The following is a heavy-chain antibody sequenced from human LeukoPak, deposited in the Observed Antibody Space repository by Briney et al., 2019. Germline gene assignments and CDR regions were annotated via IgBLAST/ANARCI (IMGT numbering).Heavy chain of an antibody. CDR1: GYTFTGYY. CDR3: ARDGDIAALSVPDY. V-gene: IGHV1-2*02. Sequence: ASVKVSCKASGYTFTGYYIHWLRQAPGQGLEGMGWINPNSGGTNYAQKFQGRVTMTRDTSISTAYMELSRLRSDDTAVYYCARDGDIAALSVPDYWGQGTLVTVSS. D-gene: IGHD6-6*01. J-gene: IGHJ4*02. CDR2: INPNSGGT.